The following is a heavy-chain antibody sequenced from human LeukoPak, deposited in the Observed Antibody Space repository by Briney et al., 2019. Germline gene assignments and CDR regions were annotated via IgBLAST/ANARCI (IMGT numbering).Heavy chain of an antibody. V-gene: IGHV3-23*01. CDR3: AKSMYYDFWSRYPNWFDP. J-gene: IGHJ5*02. CDR1: GFTFSSYA. Sequence: PGGSLRLSCAAYGFTFSSYAMSWVRQAPGKGLEWVSAISGSGGSTYYADSEKGRFTISRDNSKNTLYLQMNSLSAEDTAGYYCAKSMYYDFWSRYPNWFDPWGQGTLVTVSS. D-gene: IGHD3-3*01. CDR2: ISGSGGST.